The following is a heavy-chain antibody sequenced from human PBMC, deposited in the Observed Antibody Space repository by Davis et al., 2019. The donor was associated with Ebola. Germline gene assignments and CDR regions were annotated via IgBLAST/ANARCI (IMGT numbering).Heavy chain of an antibody. V-gene: IGHV3-73*01. CDR2: IRSKANSYAT. J-gene: IGHJ4*02. CDR1: GFTFSGSA. D-gene: IGHD3-9*01. CDR3: ARDIWD. Sequence: GGSLRLSCAASGFTFSGSAMHWVRQASGKGLEWVGRIRSKANSYATAYAASVKGRFTISRDDSKNTLYLQMNSLRAEDTAVYYCARDIWDWGQGTLVTVSS.